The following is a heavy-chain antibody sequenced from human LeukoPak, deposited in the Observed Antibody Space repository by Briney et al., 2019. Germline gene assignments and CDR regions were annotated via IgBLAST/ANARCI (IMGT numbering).Heavy chain of an antibody. D-gene: IGHD2-2*01. Sequence: SETLSLTCTVSGGSISSSSYYWGWIRQPPGKGLEWIGSIYYSGSTYYNPSLKSRVTISVDTSKNQFSLKLSSVTAADTAVYYCWGIVVVPAAPHLYGMDVWGQGTTVTVSS. CDR1: GGSISSSSYY. V-gene: IGHV4-39*01. CDR2: IYYSGST. J-gene: IGHJ6*02. CDR3: WGIVVVPAAPHLYGMDV.